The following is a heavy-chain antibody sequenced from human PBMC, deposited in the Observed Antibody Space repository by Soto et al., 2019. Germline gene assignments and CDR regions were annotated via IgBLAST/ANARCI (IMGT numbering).Heavy chain of an antibody. V-gene: IGHV1-69*13. J-gene: IGHJ6*02. D-gene: IGHD3-22*01. CDR2: IIPIFGTA. CDR3: VIGGSSYSYDDADYYYGMDV. CDR1: GGTFSSYA. Sequence: SVKVSCKASGGTFSSYAISWVRQAPGQRLEWMGGIIPIFGTANYAQKFQGRVTITADESTSTAYMELSGVSSADTAVYYCVIGGSSYSYDDADYYYGMDVWGQGTTVTVSS.